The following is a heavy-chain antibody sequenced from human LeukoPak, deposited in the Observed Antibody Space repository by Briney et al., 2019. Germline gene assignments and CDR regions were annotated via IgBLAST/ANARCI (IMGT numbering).Heavy chain of an antibody. CDR1: GGSISSYY. J-gene: IGHJ6*02. D-gene: IGHD3/OR15-3a*01. V-gene: IGHV4-59*01. CDR3: ARGWTYYYYGMDV. CDR2: IYYSGST. Sequence: SETLSLTCTVSGGSISSYYWSWIRQPPGKGLEWIGYIYYSGSTNYNPSLKNRVTISVDTSKNQFSLKLSSVTAADTAVYYCARGWTYYYYGMDVWGQGTTVTVSS.